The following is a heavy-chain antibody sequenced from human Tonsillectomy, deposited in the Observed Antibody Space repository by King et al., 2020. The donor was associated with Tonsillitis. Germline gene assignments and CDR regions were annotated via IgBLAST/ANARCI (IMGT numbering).Heavy chain of an antibody. CDR3: VKGCSFVLGNCGSTSSLK. D-gene: IGHD2-2*01. Sequence: DVQLVQSGGGLVQPGGSLRLSCSASGFTFNNYAMHWVRQAPGKGLEYVSAISDNGGNTYYADSVKGRFTISRDNSKNTLYLQMSSLRIEDTAVYYCVKGCSFVLGNCGSTSSLKWGQGTLVTVSS. V-gene: IGHV3-64D*08. J-gene: IGHJ4*02. CDR1: GFTFNNYA. CDR2: ISDNGGNT.